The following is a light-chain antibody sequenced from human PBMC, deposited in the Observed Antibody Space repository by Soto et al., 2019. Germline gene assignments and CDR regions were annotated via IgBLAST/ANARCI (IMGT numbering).Light chain of an antibody. CDR2: AAS. Sequence: DIQMTQSPSSLSASVGDRVTITCRASQSISSYLNWYQQKPGKAPKLLIYAASSLQSGVPSRFSGSGSGTDFTLTISSLQPEDFATYYCQQSYSNPALTLGGGTKVDIK. CDR1: QSISSY. J-gene: IGKJ4*01. CDR3: QQSYSNPALT. V-gene: IGKV1-39*01.